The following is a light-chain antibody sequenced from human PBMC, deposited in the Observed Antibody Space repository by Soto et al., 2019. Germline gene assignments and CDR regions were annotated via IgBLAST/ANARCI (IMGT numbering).Light chain of an antibody. J-gene: IGKJ1*01. Sequence: IQMTQSPSSLSASVGDRVTLSCRASQNINTYLNWYQQKPGTAPKLLIYDASSLESGVPSRFSGSGSGTDVTLTISSLQPEEFATYYCQQANSFPRTFGQGTKVDI. CDR1: QNINTY. CDR2: DAS. CDR3: QQANSFPRT. V-gene: IGKV1-39*01.